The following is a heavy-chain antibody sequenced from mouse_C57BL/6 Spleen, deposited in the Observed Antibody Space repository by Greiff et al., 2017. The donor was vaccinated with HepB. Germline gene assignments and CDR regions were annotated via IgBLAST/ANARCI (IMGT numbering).Heavy chain of an antibody. CDR1: GYTFTSYW. J-gene: IGHJ2*01. D-gene: IGHD2-3*01. V-gene: IGHV1-52*01. CDR3: ARSGWSLDY. CDR2: IDPSDSET. Sequence: QVQLQQSGAELVRPGSSVKLSCKASGYTFTSYWMHWVKQRPIQGLEWIGNIDPSDSETHYNQKFKDKATLTVDKSSSTAYMQLSSLTSEDSAVYYCARSGWSLDYWGQGTTLTVSS.